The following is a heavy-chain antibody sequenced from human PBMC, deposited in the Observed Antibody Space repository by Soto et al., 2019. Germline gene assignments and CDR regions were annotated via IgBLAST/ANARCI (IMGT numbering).Heavy chain of an antibody. Sequence: QVQLQESGPGLVKPSQTLSLTCTVSGGSISSGDYYWSWIRQPPGKGLEWIGYIYYSGSTYYNPSLKSRVTISVDTSKNQFTLKLSSVTAADTAVYYCARYGVVAATGSDWFDPWGQGTLVTVSS. D-gene: IGHD2-15*01. CDR2: IYYSGST. V-gene: IGHV4-30-4*01. J-gene: IGHJ5*02. CDR3: ARYGVVAATGSDWFDP. CDR1: GGSISSGDYY.